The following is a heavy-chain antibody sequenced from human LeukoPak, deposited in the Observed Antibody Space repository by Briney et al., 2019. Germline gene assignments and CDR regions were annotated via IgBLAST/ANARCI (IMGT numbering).Heavy chain of an antibody. CDR3: ARASEGVVQPYYSYGMDV. CDR2: IKQDGSEK. CDR1: GFTFSSYW. D-gene: IGHD2-15*01. J-gene: IGHJ6*02. V-gene: IGHV3-7*01. Sequence: GGSLRLSCAASGFTFSSYWMSWVRQAPGKGLEWVANIKQDGSEKYYVDSVKGRFTISRDNAKNSLYLQMNSLRAEDTAVYYCARASEGVVQPYYSYGMDVWGQGTTVTVSS.